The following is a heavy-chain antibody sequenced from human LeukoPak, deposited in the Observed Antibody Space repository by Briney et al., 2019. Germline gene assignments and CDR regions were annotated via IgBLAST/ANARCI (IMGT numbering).Heavy chain of an antibody. CDR3: ARDSWELLTGAFDI. J-gene: IGHJ3*02. Sequence: SETLSLTCTVSGGSISSSSYYWGWIRQPPGKGLEWIRSIYYSGSTYYNPSLKSRVTISVDTSKNQFSLKLSSVTAADTAVYYCARDSWELLTGAFDIWGQGTMVTVSS. CDR1: GGSISSSSYY. D-gene: IGHD1-26*01. V-gene: IGHV4-39*07. CDR2: IYYSGST.